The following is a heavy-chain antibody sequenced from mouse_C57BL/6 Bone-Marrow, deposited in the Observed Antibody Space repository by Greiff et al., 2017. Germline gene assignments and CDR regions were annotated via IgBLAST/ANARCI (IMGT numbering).Heavy chain of an antibody. V-gene: IGHV14-4*01. J-gene: IGHJ4*01. CDR1: GFNIKDDY. D-gene: IGHD2-1*01. CDR3: TPIYYGNYPYAMDD. Sequence: VQLKESGAELVRPGASVKLSCTASGFNIKDDYMHWVKQRPEQGLEWIGWIDPENGDTEYASKFQGKATITADTASNTAYLQLSSLTSEDTAVYYCTPIYYGNYPYAMDDWGQGTSVTVSS. CDR2: IDPENGDT.